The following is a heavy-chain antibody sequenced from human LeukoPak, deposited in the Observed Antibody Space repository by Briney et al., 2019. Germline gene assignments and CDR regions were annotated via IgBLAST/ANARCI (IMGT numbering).Heavy chain of an antibody. Sequence: SVKVSCKASGGTFSSYAISWVRQAPGQGLEWMGGIIPIFGTANYAQKFQGRVTITADESTSTAYMELSSLRPEDTAVYYCARAYCTNGVCTYYFDYWGQGTLVTVSS. CDR2: IIPIFGTA. D-gene: IGHD2-8*01. CDR3: ARAYCTNGVCTYYFDY. CDR1: GGTFSSYA. J-gene: IGHJ4*02. V-gene: IGHV1-69*13.